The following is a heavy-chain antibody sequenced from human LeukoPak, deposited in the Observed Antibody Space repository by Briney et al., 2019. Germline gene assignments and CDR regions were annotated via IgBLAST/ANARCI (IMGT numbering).Heavy chain of an antibody. CDR3: ARDKSYGIAAAGGDY. V-gene: IGHV3-30*02. D-gene: IGHD6-13*01. J-gene: IGHJ4*02. CDR1: GFTFSSYG. CDR2: IRYDGSNK. Sequence: GGSLRLSCAASGFTFSSYGMHWVRQAPGKGLEWVAFIRYDGSNKYYADSVKGRFTISRDNSKNTLYLQMNSLRAEDTAVYYCARDKSYGIAAAGGDYWGQGTLVTVSS.